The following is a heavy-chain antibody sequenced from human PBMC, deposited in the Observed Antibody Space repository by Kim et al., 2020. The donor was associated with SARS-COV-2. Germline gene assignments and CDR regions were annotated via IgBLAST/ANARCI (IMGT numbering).Heavy chain of an antibody. CDR3: ARDGYNLYAFDV. V-gene: IGHV3-7*01. J-gene: IGHJ3*01. D-gene: IGHD5-12*01. CDR1: GFTFSSNW. Sequence: GGSLRLSCVASGFTFSSNWMSWVRQAPGKGLERVANIKPDESEKYYVDSVKGRFTVSRDNAKNSLYLQMNSLRAEDTAVYYCARDGYNLYAFDVWGQGT. CDR2: IKPDESEK.